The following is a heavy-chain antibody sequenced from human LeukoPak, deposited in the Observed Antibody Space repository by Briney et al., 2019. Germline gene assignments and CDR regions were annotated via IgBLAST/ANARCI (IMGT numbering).Heavy chain of an antibody. CDR2: ISGSGGST. V-gene: IGHV3-23*01. Sequence: PGGSLRLSCAASGFTFSIYAMTWVRQAPGKGLEWVSTISGSGGSTYYADSVKGRFTISRDNSKNTLYLQMNSLRAEDTAVYYCAKCLSYGSGSYSYYYGMDVWGQGTTVTVSS. CDR3: AKCLSYGSGSYSYYYGMDV. D-gene: IGHD3-10*01. J-gene: IGHJ6*02. CDR1: GFTFSIYA.